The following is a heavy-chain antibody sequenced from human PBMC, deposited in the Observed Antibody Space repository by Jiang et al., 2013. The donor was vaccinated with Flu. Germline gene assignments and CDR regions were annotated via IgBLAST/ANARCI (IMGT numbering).Heavy chain of an antibody. V-gene: IGHV6-1*01. J-gene: IGHJ4*02. Sequence: QTLSLTCAISGDSVSSNSVAWHWIRQSPSRGLEWLGRTYYRSKWYNDYAVSVKTRITVDTDTSKNQFSLHLNSVTPEDTAIYYCARDTPLTLSCFDSWGQGTLVTVS. CDR3: ARDTPLTLSCFDS. D-gene: IGHD2-15*01. CDR1: GDSVSSNSVA. CDR2: TYYRSKWYN.